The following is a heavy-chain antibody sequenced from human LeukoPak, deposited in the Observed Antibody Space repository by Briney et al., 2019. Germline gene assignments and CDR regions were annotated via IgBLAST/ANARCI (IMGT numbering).Heavy chain of an antibody. V-gene: IGHV3-48*03. CDR1: GFTLNSFE. CDR2: INSSGSTI. Sequence: GGAPRVSCAAPGFTLNSFEKKLVRPAPGKGVEWVSYINSSGSTIYYADSVKGRFTISRDNAKNSLYLQMNSLRAEDTAVYYCARGPPGLRYFDWMSGSGDAFDIWGQGTMVTVSS. J-gene: IGHJ3*02. D-gene: IGHD3-9*01. CDR3: ARGPPGLRYFDWMSGSGDAFDI.